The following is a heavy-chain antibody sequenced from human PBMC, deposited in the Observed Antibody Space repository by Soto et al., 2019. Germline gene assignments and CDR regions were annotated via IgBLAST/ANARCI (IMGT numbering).Heavy chain of an antibody. Sequence: ASVKVSCKVSGYTLTELSMHWVRQAPGKGREWMGGFDPEDGETIYAQKFQGRVTMTEDTSTDTAYMELSSLRSEDTAVYYCATDLPFRIAARPQDNYYYYYGMDVWGQGTTVTVSS. CDR2: FDPEDGET. J-gene: IGHJ6*02. V-gene: IGHV1-24*01. CDR3: ATDLPFRIAARPQDNYYYYYGMDV. D-gene: IGHD6-6*01. CDR1: GYTLTELS.